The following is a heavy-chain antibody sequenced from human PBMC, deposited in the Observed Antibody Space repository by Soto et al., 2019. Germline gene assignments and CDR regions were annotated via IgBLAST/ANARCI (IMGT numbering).Heavy chain of an antibody. V-gene: IGHV4-39*07. CDR3: ARRSSSWYGGYFDY. CDR1: GGSISSSSYY. CDR2: IYYSGST. Sequence: SETLSLTCTVSGGSISSSSYYWGWIRQPPGKGLEWIGSIYYSGSTYYNPSLKSRVTISVDTSKNQFSLKLSSVTAADTAVYYCARRSSSWYGGYFDYWGQGTLVTVSS. D-gene: IGHD6-13*01. J-gene: IGHJ4*02.